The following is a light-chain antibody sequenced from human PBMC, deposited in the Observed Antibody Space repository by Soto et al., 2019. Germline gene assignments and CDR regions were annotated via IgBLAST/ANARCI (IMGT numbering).Light chain of an antibody. Sequence: DIELTHSPATLSLPPGETATLSCRASQNVDKFLAWYQQRPGQPPRLLIFDSSNRATGVPVRFSGSGSGTVFTLTIGSLEPEDSAAYYCQQRKNWPPITFGQGTRLEIK. CDR3: QQRKNWPPIT. CDR2: DSS. V-gene: IGKV3-11*01. J-gene: IGKJ5*01. CDR1: QNVDKF.